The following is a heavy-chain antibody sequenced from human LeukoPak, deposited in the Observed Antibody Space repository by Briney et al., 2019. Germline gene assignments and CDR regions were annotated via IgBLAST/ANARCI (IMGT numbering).Heavy chain of an antibody. D-gene: IGHD5-12*01. CDR3: ARGRLTRPPIKKNWFAP. CDR1: GGSFSGYY. J-gene: IGHJ5*02. CDR2: INHSGST. Sequence: SETLSLTCAVYGGSFSGYYWSWIRQPPGKGLEWIGEINHSGSTNYNPSLKSRVTISVDTSKNQFSLKLSSVTAADTAVYYCARGRLTRPPIKKNWFAPGGQGPLVTVSS. V-gene: IGHV4-34*01.